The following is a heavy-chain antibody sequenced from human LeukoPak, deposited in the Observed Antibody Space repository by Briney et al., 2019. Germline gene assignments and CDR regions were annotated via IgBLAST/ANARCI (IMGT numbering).Heavy chain of an antibody. CDR2: IYPTDSDT. CDR3: ARHGPNWGVYYYYGMDV. D-gene: IGHD7-27*01. J-gene: IGHJ6*02. Sequence: GESLKISCKGSGYSFTSYWIGWVRQMPGKGLEWMGIIYPTDSDTRYSPSFQGQVTISADKSISTAYLQWSSLKASDTAMYYCARHGPNWGVYYYYGMDVWGQGTTVTVSS. CDR1: GYSFTSYW. V-gene: IGHV5-51*01.